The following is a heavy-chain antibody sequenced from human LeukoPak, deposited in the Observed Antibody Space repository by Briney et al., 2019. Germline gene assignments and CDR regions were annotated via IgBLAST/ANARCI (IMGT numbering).Heavy chain of an antibody. J-gene: IGHJ4*02. Sequence: AGGSLRLSCAASGFFVSTNYMSWVRQPPGKGLEWVSVIYSGGTTYYADSVQGRLTISRDNSKNTLYLQMSSLRAEDTAVYYCARDVPYSGLDYWGQGTLVTVSS. CDR3: ARDVPYSGLDY. CDR1: GFFVSTNY. V-gene: IGHV3-66*01. CDR2: IYSGGTT. D-gene: IGHD1-26*01.